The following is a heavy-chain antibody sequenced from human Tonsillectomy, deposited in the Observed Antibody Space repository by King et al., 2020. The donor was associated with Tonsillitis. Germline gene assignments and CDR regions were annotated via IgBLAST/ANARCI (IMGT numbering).Heavy chain of an antibody. Sequence: VQLVESGGGLIQPGGSLRLSCAASGFTFSSYDMHWVRQATGKGLEWVSTIGAAGDTYYPGSVKGRLTISRETAKNSLYLQMNSLRAGDTAVYYCARGLNPARYYDFWSGYSVMAYWGQGTLVTVSS. CDR1: GFTFSSYD. V-gene: IGHV3-13*04. CDR3: ARGLNPARYYDFWSGYSVMAY. J-gene: IGHJ4*02. CDR2: IGAAGDT. D-gene: IGHD3-3*01.